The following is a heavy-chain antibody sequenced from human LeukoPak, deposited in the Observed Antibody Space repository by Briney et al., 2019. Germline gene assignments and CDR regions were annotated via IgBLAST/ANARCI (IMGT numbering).Heavy chain of an antibody. CDR2: IYYSGST. J-gene: IGHJ4*02. D-gene: IGHD2-2*01. Sequence: SETLSLTCTVSGGSISSGGYYWSWIRQHPGKGLEWIGYIYYSGSTYYNPSLKSRVTISVDTSKNQFSLKLSSVTAADTAVYYCARDRCSSTSCGGGIDHWGQGTLVTVSS. V-gene: IGHV4-31*03. CDR1: GGSISSGGYY. CDR3: ARDRCSSTSCGGGIDH.